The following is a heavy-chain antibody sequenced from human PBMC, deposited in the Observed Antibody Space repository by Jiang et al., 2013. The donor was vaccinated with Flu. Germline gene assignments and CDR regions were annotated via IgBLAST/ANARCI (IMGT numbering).Heavy chain of an antibody. V-gene: IGHV3-11*06. Sequence: GGSLRLSCAASGFTFSDYYMSWIRRAPGKGLEWVSYISSSSSYTNYADSVKGRFTISRDNAKNSLYLQMNSLRAEDTAVYYCARDEAGYYGSGSYYPSSDAFDIWGQGTMVTVSS. CDR3: ARDEAGYYGSGSYYPSSDAFDI. D-gene: IGHD3-10*01. CDR2: ISSSSSYT. CDR1: GFTFSDYY. J-gene: IGHJ3*02.